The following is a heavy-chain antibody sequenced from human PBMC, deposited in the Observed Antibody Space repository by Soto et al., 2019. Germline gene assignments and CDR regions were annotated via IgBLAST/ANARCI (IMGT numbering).Heavy chain of an antibody. D-gene: IGHD6-19*01. CDR3: ARCTVDTIVTSGWCHYLDP. V-gene: IGHV3-23*01. CDR1: GFTFSRSA. CDR2: VSGSGGTT. J-gene: IGHJ5*02. Sequence: EVQLLDSGGGLVQPGGSLRLSCAASGFTFSRSAMSWVRQAPGKGLEWVSAVSGSGGTTYYADSVRGRFTISRDNSKNTLYLQMNSLRAEDTAIYFCARCTVDTIVTSGWCHYLDPWGQGTLVTVSA.